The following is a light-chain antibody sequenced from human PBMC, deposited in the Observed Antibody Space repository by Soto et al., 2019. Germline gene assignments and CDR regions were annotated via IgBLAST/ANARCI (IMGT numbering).Light chain of an antibody. J-gene: IGKJ4*01. Sequence: IVMTQSPLSLPVTPGEPASISCRSSQSLLQTNGYNYLDWYVQKPGQSPQLLIYLASSRASGVPDRFRGSRSGTDFTLEIIRVEAEDVGVYYCMQAHQTPYTFGRGTKVESK. V-gene: IGKV2-28*01. CDR2: LAS. CDR1: QSLLQTNGYNY. CDR3: MQAHQTPYT.